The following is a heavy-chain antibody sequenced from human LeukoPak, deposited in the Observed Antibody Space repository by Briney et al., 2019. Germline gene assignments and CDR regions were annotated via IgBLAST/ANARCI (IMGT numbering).Heavy chain of an antibody. Sequence: SETLSLTCTVSADSISSRYCSWLRQPPGKGLEWIVYIHYSGTTNYNPSLKSRVTISVDTSKKQFSLKLKSVTAADTAVYYCAHLHYVSSGSNFDYWGQGTLVTVSS. CDR2: IHYSGTT. CDR3: AHLHYVSSGSNFDY. D-gene: IGHD3-22*01. V-gene: IGHV4-59*11. J-gene: IGHJ4*02. CDR1: ADSISSRY.